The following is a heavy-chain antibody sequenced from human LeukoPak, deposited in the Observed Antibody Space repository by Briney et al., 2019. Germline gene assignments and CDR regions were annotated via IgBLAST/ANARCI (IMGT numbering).Heavy chain of an antibody. J-gene: IGHJ4*02. Sequence: GASVKVSCKASGYTFTDYYLYWVRQAPGQGLEWMGWIKLDSGAAVYARKFQGRATITRDTSITTAYMELSWLTSDDTAVYCTIDYGFDYWGQGSLVTVSS. V-gene: IGHV1-2*02. CDR2: IKLDSGAA. CDR1: GYTFTDYY. CDR3: IDYGFDY. D-gene: IGHD4/OR15-4a*01.